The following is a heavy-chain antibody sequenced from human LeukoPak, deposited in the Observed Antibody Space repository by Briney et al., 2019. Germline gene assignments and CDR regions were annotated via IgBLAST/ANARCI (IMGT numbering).Heavy chain of an antibody. CDR1: GFTFSDHY. J-gene: IGHJ6*02. Sequence: PGGSLRLSCATSGFTFSDHYMDWVRQAPGKGLEWVARTRTKAKDYTTEYAASVKGRFTVSRDESMHSLYLQMNSLKTEDTAVYYCARGPTVTFNYHYGMDVWGQGTTVTVFS. V-gene: IGHV3-72*01. D-gene: IGHD4-17*01. CDR3: ARGPTVTFNYHYGMDV. CDR2: TRTKAKDYTT.